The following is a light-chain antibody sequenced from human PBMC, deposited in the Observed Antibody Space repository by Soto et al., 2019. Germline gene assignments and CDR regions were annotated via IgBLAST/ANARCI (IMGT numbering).Light chain of an antibody. CDR2: EVT. Sequence: QSALTQPASVSGSPGQSITISCTGSSSDIGSFNFVSWYQHHPGEVPKLMIYEVTKRPSGVSNRFSGSKSGNTASLTISGLQAEDEADYYCCSYTRRSTRVFGGGTKLTVL. V-gene: IGLV2-14*02. J-gene: IGLJ2*01. CDR1: SSDIGSFNF. CDR3: CSYTRRSTRV.